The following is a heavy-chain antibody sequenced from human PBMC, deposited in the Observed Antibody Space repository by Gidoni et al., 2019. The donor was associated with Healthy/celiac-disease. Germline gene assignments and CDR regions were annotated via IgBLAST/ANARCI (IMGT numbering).Heavy chain of an antibody. V-gene: IGHV3-20*01. CDR3: ASKGGLGFGAFDY. Sequence: YGLEWVSGINWNGGSTGYADSVKGRFTISRDNAKNSLYLQMNSLRAEDTALYHCASKGGLGFGAFDYWGQGTLVTVSS. D-gene: IGHD3-10*01. CDR2: INWNGGST. J-gene: IGHJ4*02.